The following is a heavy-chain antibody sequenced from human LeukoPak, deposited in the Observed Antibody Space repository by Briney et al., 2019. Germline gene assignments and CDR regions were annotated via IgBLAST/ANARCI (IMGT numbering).Heavy chain of an antibody. J-gene: IGHJ4*02. CDR1: GGTFSSYA. V-gene: IGHV1-69*04. CDR2: IILILGIA. Sequence: SVKVSCKASGGTFSSYAISWVRQAPGQGLEWMGRIILILGIANYAQKFQGRVTITADKSTSTAYMELSSLRSEDTAVYYCARLSSLAAATADYWGQGTLVTVSS. CDR3: ARLSSLAAATADY. D-gene: IGHD6-13*01.